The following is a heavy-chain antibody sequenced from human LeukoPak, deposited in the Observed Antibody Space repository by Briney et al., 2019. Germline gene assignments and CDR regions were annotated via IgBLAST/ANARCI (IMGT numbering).Heavy chain of an antibody. Sequence: SETLSLTCAISGGSISSSNWWSWVRQPPGKGLEWIGEIYHSGSTNYNPSLKSRVTISVDKSKNQFSLKLSSVTAADAAVYYCARDKYGGNGDYWGQGTLVTVSS. CDR3: ARDKYGGNGDY. D-gene: IGHD4-23*01. CDR2: IYHSGST. CDR1: GGSISSSNW. J-gene: IGHJ4*02. V-gene: IGHV4-4*02.